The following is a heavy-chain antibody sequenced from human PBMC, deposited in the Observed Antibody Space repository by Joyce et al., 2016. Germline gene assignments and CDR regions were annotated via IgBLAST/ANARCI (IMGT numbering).Heavy chain of an antibody. Sequence: EVQLVESGGGLVKPGGSLRLSCAASGFTFITYSMNWVRQAPGKGVEWVSSFSSSSNYIYYSDSMKGRFTISRDNAKNSLYLQMNSLRAEDTAVYYCARSFRSRLPAAMGPLWYFDLWGRGTPVTVSS. CDR1: GFTFITYS. CDR2: FSSSSNYI. D-gene: IGHD2-2*01. CDR3: ARSFRSRLPAAMGPLWYFDL. V-gene: IGHV3-21*02. J-gene: IGHJ2*01.